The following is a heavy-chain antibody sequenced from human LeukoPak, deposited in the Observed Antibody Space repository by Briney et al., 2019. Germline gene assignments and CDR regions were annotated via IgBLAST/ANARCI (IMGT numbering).Heavy chain of an antibody. J-gene: IGHJ4*02. Sequence: SETLSFTCTVTGGSFSTYYWSWIRQPPGKGLEWIGHFYYSGSTTYNPSLKSRVTISVDTSKNQFSLKLTSVTAADAAVYYCARGGIVVATDYWGQGTLVTVSS. CDR2: FYYSGST. D-gene: IGHD6-19*01. V-gene: IGHV4-59*12. CDR1: GGSFSTYY. CDR3: ARGGIVVATDY.